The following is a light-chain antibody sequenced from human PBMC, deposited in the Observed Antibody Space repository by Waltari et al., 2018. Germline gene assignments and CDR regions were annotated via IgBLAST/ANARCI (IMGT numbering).Light chain of an antibody. Sequence: EIVLTQSPATLSLSPGERATLSCRASQSIRVEVAWYQQRPGQPPRLLISAASNRVTGIPGRFTGSGSGTDFTLTISSLEPEDSGVYYCQQRNDWPITFGQGTRLEIK. J-gene: IGKJ5*01. CDR3: QQRNDWPIT. CDR1: QSIRVE. V-gene: IGKV3-11*01. CDR2: AAS.